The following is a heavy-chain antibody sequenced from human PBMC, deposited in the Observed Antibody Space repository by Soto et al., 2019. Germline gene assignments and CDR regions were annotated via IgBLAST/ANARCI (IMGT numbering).Heavy chain of an antibody. V-gene: IGHV3-30-3*01. CDR2: ISYDGSNK. CDR3: ASLSGQRTPDY. D-gene: IGHD6-25*01. Sequence: QVQLVESGGGVVQPGRSLRLSCAASGFTFSSYAMHWVRQAPGKGLEWVAVISYDGSNKYYADSVKGRFTISRDNSKNTLYLQMNSLRAEDTAVYYCASLSGQRTPDYWGQGTLVTVSS. CDR1: GFTFSSYA. J-gene: IGHJ4*02.